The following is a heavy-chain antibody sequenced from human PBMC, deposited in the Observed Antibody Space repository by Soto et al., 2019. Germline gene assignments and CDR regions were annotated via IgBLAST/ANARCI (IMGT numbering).Heavy chain of an antibody. V-gene: IGHV1-24*01. CDR3: ATVIRGYCSGGSCWNWFDP. CDR1: GYTPTELS. Sequence: ASVKVSCKVSGYTPTELSMHWVRQAPGKGLEWMGGFDPEDGETIYAQKFQGRVTMTEDTSTDTAYMELSSLGSEDTAVYYCATVIRGYCSGGSCWNWFDPWGQGTLVTVSS. D-gene: IGHD2-15*01. CDR2: FDPEDGET. J-gene: IGHJ5*02.